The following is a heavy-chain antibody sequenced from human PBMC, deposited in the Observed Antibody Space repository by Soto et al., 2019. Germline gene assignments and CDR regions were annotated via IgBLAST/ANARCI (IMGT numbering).Heavy chain of an antibody. Sequence: QVQLVESGGGVVQPGRSLRLSCAASGFTFSSYGMHWVRQAPGKGLEWVAVIWYDGSNKYYADSVKGRFIISRDNSKNTLYLQMNSLRAEDTAVYYCARRGGSGSYPDYWGQGTLVTVSS. D-gene: IGHD3-10*01. V-gene: IGHV3-33*01. J-gene: IGHJ4*02. CDR1: GFTFSSYG. CDR2: IWYDGSNK. CDR3: ARRGGSGSYPDY.